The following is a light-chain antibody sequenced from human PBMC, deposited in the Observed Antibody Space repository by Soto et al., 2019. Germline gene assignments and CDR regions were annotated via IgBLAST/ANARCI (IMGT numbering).Light chain of an antibody. CDR3: QARDSSTVV. CDR2: QDS. J-gene: IGLJ2*01. Sequence: SYELTQPPSVSVSPGQTASITCSGDKLGDKYACWYQQKPGQSPVLVIYQDSKRPSGIPERFSGSNSGNTATLTISGTQAMDAADYYCQARDSSTVVFGGGTKLTVL. CDR1: KLGDKY. V-gene: IGLV3-1*01.